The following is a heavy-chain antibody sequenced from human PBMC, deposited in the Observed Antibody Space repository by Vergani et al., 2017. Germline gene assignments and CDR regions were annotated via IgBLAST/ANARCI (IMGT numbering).Heavy chain of an antibody. CDR2: INPNSGGT. D-gene: IGHD2/OR15-2a*01. V-gene: IGHV1-2*02. Sequence: QVQLVQSGAEVKKPGASVKVSCKASGYTFTGYYMHWVRQAPGQGLEWMGWINPNSGGTNYAQKFQGRVTMTRDTSISTAYMELSRLRSDDTAVYYCARGHYVPVKYDYYYMDVWGKGTTVTVSS. CDR1: GYTFTGYY. J-gene: IGHJ6*03. CDR3: ARGHYVPVKYDYYYMDV.